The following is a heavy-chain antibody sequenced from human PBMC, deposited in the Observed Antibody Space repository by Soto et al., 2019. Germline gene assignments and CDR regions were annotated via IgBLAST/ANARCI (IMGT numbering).Heavy chain of an antibody. CDR1: GGSISSGDYY. J-gene: IGHJ5*02. V-gene: IGHV4-30-4*01. CDR2: IYYSGST. D-gene: IGHD3-16*02. CDR3: AGLQSMRLSGLDP. Sequence: QVQLQESGPGLVKPSQTLSLTCTVSGGSISSGDYYWSWIRQPPGKGLEWIGYIYYSGSTYYNPSLKSRVTXPXDXXKNQFSLKLSSVTAADTAVYYCAGLQSMRLSGLDPWGQGTLVTVSS.